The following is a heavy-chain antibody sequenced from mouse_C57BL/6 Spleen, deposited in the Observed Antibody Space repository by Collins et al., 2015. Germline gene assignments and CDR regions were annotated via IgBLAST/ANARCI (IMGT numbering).Heavy chain of an antibody. Sequence: EVQLVEVWGGLVKPGGSLKLSCAASGFTFSDYGMHWVRQAPEKGLEWVAYISSGSSTIYYADTVKGRFTISRDNAKNTLILQMTSLRSEDTAMYYCARSWALSMDYWGQGTSVTVSS. V-gene: IGHV5-17*01. CDR2: ISSGSSTI. D-gene: IGHD4-1*01. CDR1: GFTFSDYG. J-gene: IGHJ4*01. CDR3: ARSWALSMDY.